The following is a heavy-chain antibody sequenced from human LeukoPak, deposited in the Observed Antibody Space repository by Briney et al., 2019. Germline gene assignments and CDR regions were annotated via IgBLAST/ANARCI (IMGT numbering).Heavy chain of an antibody. J-gene: IGHJ3*02. Sequence: SETLSLSCTVSDGSLRSYYWSWIRQPPGKGLEWIGYISYSGSTNYNPSLKSRVTISVDTSKNQFSLKLSSVTAADTAVYYCSRPMVRGVNDALDIWGQGTMVTVSS. CDR1: DGSLRSYY. D-gene: IGHD3-10*01. V-gene: IGHV4-59*08. CDR3: SRPMVRGVNDALDI. CDR2: ISYSGST.